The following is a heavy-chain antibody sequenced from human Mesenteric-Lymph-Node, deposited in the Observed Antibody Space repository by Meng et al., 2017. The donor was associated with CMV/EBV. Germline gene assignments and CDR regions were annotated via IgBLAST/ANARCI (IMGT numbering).Heavy chain of an antibody. D-gene: IGHD1-26*01. CDR3: ARGGTTTSSYCYYGMDV. Sequence: GESLKISCAASGLTFSSYVMSWVRQAPGKGLEWVALISYDGSNKYYADSVKGRFTISRDNSKNTLYLQMNSLTTEDTAVYYCARGGTTTSSYCYYGMDVWGQGTTVTVSS. J-gene: IGHJ6*02. CDR1: GLTFSSYV. CDR2: ISYDGSNK. V-gene: IGHV3-30-3*01.